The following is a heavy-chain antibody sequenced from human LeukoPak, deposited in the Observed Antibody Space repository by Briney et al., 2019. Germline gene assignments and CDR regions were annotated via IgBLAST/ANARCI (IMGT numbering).Heavy chain of an antibody. CDR2: ISYDGSNK. D-gene: IGHD2-2*01. CDR3: ARGVGGVLIVVVPAAIMDDFDY. J-gene: IGHJ4*02. CDR1: GFTFSSYA. V-gene: IGHV3-30*04. Sequence: GGSLRLSCAASGFTFSSYAMHWVRQAPGKGLEWVAVISYDGSNKYYADSVKGRFTISRDNSKDTLYLQMNSLRAEDTAVYYCARGVGGVLIVVVPAAIMDDFDYWGQGTLVTVSS.